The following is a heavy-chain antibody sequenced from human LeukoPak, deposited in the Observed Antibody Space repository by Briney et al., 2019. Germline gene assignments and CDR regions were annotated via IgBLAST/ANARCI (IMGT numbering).Heavy chain of an antibody. CDR2: IIPIFGTA. V-gene: IGHV1-69*13. D-gene: IGHD3-10*01. CDR1: GGTFSSYA. Sequence: SVKVSCKASGGTFSSYAISWVRQAPGQGLEWMGGIIPIFGTANYAQKFQGRVTITADESTSTAYMELSSLRSEDTAVYYCARALGGYYGSGSYYNVNYYGMDVWGKGTTDTVSS. J-gene: IGHJ6*04. CDR3: ARALGGYYGSGSYYNVNYYGMDV.